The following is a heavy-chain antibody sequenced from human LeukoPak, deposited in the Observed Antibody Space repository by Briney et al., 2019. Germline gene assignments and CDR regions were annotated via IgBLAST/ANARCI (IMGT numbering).Heavy chain of an antibody. CDR1: GYSISGGYY. J-gene: IGHJ6*04. Sequence: PSETLSLTCAVSGYSISGGYYWGWIRQPPGKGLEWIGSIFHSGSTYYNPSLKSRVNMSVDTSKNQISLKLSSVTAADTAVYYCARASGSYGSGSYYYYGMDVWGKGTTVTVSS. D-gene: IGHD3-10*01. CDR3: ARASGSYGSGSYYYYGMDV. V-gene: IGHV4-38-2*01. CDR2: IFHSGST.